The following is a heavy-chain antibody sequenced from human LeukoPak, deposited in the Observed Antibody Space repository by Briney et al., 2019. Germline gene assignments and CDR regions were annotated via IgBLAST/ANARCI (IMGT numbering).Heavy chain of an antibody. V-gene: IGHV5-51*01. Sequence: GESLKISCKGSGYRFTTYWIGWVRQMPGKGLEWMGFIYPGDSDTRYSPSFQGQVTISADKSMSTAYLQWSSLKASDTAMYYCARRRGRYSGDAFDIWGQGTMVTVSS. CDR3: ARRRGRYSGDAFDI. CDR2: IYPGDSDT. CDR1: GYRFTTYW. D-gene: IGHD1-26*01. J-gene: IGHJ3*02.